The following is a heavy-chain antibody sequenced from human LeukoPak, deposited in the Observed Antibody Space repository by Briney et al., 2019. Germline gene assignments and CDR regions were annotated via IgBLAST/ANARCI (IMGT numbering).Heavy chain of an antibody. D-gene: IGHD5-18*01. V-gene: IGHV1-24*01. CDR3: ARGSNSYPSDY. Sequence: ASVKVSCKVSGYTLTELSMHWVRQAPGKGLEWMGGFDPEDGETIYAQKFQGRVTMTRDTSTSTVYMELSSLRSEDTAVYYCARGSNSYPSDYWGQGTLVTVSS. CDR1: GYTLTELS. J-gene: IGHJ4*02. CDR2: FDPEDGET.